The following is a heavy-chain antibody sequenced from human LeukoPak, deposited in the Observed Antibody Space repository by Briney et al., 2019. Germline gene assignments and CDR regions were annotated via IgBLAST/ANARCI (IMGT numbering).Heavy chain of an antibody. Sequence: SVKVSCKASGYTFTSYGISWVRQAPGQGLEWMGGITPIFGTANYAQKFQGRVTITADESTSTVYMELSSLRSEDTAVYYCAGSFDILTEYYFDYWGQGTLVTVSS. CDR2: ITPIFGTA. CDR1: GYTFTSYG. D-gene: IGHD3-9*01. J-gene: IGHJ4*02. V-gene: IGHV1-69*13. CDR3: AGSFDILTEYYFDY.